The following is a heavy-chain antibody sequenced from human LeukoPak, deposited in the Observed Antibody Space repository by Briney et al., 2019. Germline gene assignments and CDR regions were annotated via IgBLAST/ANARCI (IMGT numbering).Heavy chain of an antibody. CDR2: INAGNGNT. CDR1: GYTFTSYA. D-gene: IGHD2-2*01. Sequence: ASVKVSCKASGYTFTSYAMHWVRQAPGQRLEWMGWINAGNGNTKYSRKFQGRVTITRDTSASTAYMELSSLRSEDTAVYYCASFGVVPAAPFDPWGQGTLVTVSS. CDR3: ASFGVVPAAPFDP. V-gene: IGHV1-3*01. J-gene: IGHJ5*02.